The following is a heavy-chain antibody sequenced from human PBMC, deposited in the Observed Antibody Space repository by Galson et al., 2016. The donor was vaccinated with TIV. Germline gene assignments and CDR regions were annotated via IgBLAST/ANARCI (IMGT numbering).Heavy chain of an antibody. J-gene: IGHJ3*02. V-gene: IGHV3-23*01. CDR2: ISASGGE. CDR3: ARDGARVGAHDAFDI. D-gene: IGHD3-16*01. Sequence: SLRLSCAASGFTFNNYAMTWVRQAPGKGLEWVSGISASGGENYAESVKGRFTISRDNSKNMLFLQMNSLRVEDTAVYYCARDGARVGAHDAFDIWGQGTMVTVSS. CDR1: GFTFNNYA.